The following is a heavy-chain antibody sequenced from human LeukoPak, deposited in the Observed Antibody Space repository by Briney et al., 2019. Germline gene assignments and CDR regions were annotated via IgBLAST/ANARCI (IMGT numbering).Heavy chain of an antibody. CDR1: GASISSYY. V-gene: IGHV4-59*01. D-gene: IGHD6-19*01. CDR2: IYYTGRT. CDR3: ARAGMGSGWFY. J-gene: IGHJ4*02. Sequence: SETLSLTCNVSGASISSYYWSWIRQPPGQGLEWIGYIYYTGRTNHNPSLSSRVTISVDTSENQFSLKLSSVTAADTAVYYCARAGMGSGWFYWGQGTLVTVSS.